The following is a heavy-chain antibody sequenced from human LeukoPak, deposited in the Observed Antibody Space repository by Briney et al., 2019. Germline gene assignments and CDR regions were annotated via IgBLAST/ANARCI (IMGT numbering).Heavy chain of an antibody. V-gene: IGHV1-8*03. Sequence: ASVKVSCKASGYTFTSYDINWVRQATGQGLEWMGWMNPNSGNIGYAQKFQGRVTITRNTSISTAYMELSSLRSEDTAVYYCARGLYCSGGSCYLYYFDYWGQGTLVTVSS. CDR3: ARGLYCSGGSCYLYYFDY. CDR1: GYTFTSYD. J-gene: IGHJ4*02. CDR2: MNPNSGNI. D-gene: IGHD2-15*01.